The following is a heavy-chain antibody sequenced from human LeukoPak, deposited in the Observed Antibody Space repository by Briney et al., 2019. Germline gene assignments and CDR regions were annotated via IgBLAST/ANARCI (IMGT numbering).Heavy chain of an antibody. Sequence: GGSLRLSCAASGFTFSSYGMHWVRQAPGKGLEWVAVISYDGSNKYYADSVKGRFTISRDNSKNTLYLQMNSLRAEDTAVYYCAKDPGVGGSSWTPFDYWGQGTLVTVSS. CDR2: ISYDGSNK. CDR1: GFTFSSYG. V-gene: IGHV3-30*18. CDR3: AKDPGVGGSSWTPFDY. J-gene: IGHJ4*02. D-gene: IGHD6-13*01.